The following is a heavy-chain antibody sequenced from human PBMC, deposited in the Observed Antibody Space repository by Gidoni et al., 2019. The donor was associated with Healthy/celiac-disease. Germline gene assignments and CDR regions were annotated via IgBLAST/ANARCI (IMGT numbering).Heavy chain of an antibody. CDR2: ISGSGGST. CDR3: AKAGDYGDYDYFDY. D-gene: IGHD4-17*01. Sequence: EVQLLESGGGVVQPGGSLRLSCAAPGFTFSSYAMSWVRQAPGKGLEWVSAISGSGGSTYYADAVKGRFTISRDNSKNTLYQQMNSLRAEDTAVYYCAKAGDYGDYDYFDYWGQGTLVTVSS. J-gene: IGHJ4*02. CDR1: GFTFSSYA. V-gene: IGHV3-23*01.